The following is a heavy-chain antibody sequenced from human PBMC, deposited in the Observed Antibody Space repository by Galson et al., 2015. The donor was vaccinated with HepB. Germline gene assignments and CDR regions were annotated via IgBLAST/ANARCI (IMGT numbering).Heavy chain of an antibody. Sequence: SLRLSCAASGFTFSGYWMTWVRQAPGKGLEWVANIQQDGSEKYFVDSVKGRFTISRDNAKNSLYLQMNSLRVEDTAVYYCARDLHSGNNRGAYWGQGALVTVSS. CDR2: IQQDGSEK. CDR1: GFTFSGYW. V-gene: IGHV3-7*01. J-gene: IGHJ4*02. D-gene: IGHD1-14*01. CDR3: ARDLHSGNNRGAY.